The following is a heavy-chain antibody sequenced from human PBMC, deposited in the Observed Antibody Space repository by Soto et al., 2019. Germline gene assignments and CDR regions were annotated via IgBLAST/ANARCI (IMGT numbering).Heavy chain of an antibody. CDR2: INHSGST. Sequence: SETLSLTCAVYGGSFSGYYWSWIRQPPGKGLEWIGEINHSGSTNYNPSLKSRVTISVDTSKNQFSLKLSSVTAADTAVYYCARGRTPHYDILTGYYYFDYWGQGTLVTVPS. CDR3: ARGRTPHYDILTGYYYFDY. D-gene: IGHD3-9*01. CDR1: GGSFSGYY. V-gene: IGHV4-34*01. J-gene: IGHJ4*02.